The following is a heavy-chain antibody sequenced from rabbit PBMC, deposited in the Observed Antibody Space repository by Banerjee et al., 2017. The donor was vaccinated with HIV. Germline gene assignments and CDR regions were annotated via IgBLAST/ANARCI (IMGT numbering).Heavy chain of an antibody. CDR1: GFSFSSSYY. CDR3: ARAPNSGYYYYFNL. Sequence: QSLEESGGDLVKPGASLTLTCTASGFSFSSSYYMCWVRQAPGKGLEWIACIYAGSSGSTYYASWAKGRFTISKTSSTTVTLQMTSLTAADTATYFCARAPNSGYYYYFNLWGQGTLVTDS. J-gene: IGHJ4*01. CDR2: IYAGSSGST. V-gene: IGHV1S40*01. D-gene: IGHD1-1*01.